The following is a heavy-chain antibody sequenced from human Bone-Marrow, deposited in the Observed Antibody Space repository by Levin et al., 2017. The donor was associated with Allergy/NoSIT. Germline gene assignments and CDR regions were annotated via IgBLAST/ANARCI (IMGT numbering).Heavy chain of an antibody. CDR1: GYTFTAHY. CDR3: ARGHIYYFDNTAYSDY. D-gene: IGHD3-22*01. Sequence: GGSLRLSCKASGYTFTAHYIHWVRQAPGQGLEWIGWINPSSGGINYAQNFQDRVTITRDTSINTAYLELSNLRPDDTAVFYCARGHIYYFDNTAYSDYWGQGTLVTVSS. CDR2: INPSSGGI. V-gene: IGHV1-2*02. J-gene: IGHJ4*02.